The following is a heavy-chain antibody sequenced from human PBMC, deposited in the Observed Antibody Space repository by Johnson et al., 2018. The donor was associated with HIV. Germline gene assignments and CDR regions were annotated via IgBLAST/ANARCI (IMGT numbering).Heavy chain of an antibody. Sequence: VHLVESGGGLVQPGGSLRLSCAVSAFSVSSNYMSWVRQAPGKGLEWVSVIGTAGDTYYPGSVKGRFTISRENAKNSWYLHMNSLRAGDTAWYYCARVMYGGSSKSAAFEIWGQGTMVTVSS. V-gene: IGHV3-13*01. CDR1: AFSVSSNY. CDR3: ARVMYGGSSKSAAFEI. CDR2: IGTAGDT. J-gene: IGHJ3*02. D-gene: IGHD1-26*01.